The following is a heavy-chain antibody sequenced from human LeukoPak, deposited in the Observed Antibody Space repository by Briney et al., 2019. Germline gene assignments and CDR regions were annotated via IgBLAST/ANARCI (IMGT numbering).Heavy chain of an antibody. CDR1: GFTFSSYA. J-gene: IGHJ4*02. Sequence: GGSLRLSCAAPGFTFSSYAMSWVRQAPGKGLEWVSGISGSGDNTYYAGSVKGRFTISRDNSKNTLYVQVNSLGTEDTAAYYCAKGSYYDSSGSFYFDYWGQGTLVTVSS. CDR3: AKGSYYDSSGSFYFDY. CDR2: ISGSGDNT. D-gene: IGHD3-22*01. V-gene: IGHV3-23*01.